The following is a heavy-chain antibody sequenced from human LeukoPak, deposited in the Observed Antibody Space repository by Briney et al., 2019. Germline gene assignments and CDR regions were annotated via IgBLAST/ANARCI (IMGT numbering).Heavy chain of an antibody. CDR3: ARGLPPPYDYVWGSLAGFDY. CDR1: GYTFTSYA. D-gene: IGHD3-16*01. J-gene: IGHJ4*02. Sequence: ASVKVSCKASGYTFTSYAMHWVRQAPGQRLEWMGWINAGNGNTKYSQKFQGRVTITRDTSASTAYMELSSLRSEDTAVYYCARGLPPPYDYVWGSLAGFDYWGQGTLVTVSS. CDR2: INAGNGNT. V-gene: IGHV1-3*01.